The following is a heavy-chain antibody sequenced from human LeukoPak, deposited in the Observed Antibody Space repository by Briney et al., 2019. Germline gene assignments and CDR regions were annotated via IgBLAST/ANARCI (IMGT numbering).Heavy chain of an antibody. J-gene: IGHJ4*02. Sequence: GGSLRLSCAASGFTFSSLTMNWVRQAPGKGLEWVSYISSSSGRIYYADSVKGRFTVTRDNAKNSMYLQMNSLRDEDTAVYYCARGLPYCGGDCFRALDYWGQGTLVTVSS. CDR3: ARGLPYCGGDCFRALDY. V-gene: IGHV3-48*02. CDR1: GFTFSSLT. D-gene: IGHD2-21*02. CDR2: ISSSSGRI.